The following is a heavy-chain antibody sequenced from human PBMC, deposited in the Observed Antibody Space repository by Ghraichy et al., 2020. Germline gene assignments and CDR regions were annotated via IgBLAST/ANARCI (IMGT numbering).Heavy chain of an antibody. J-gene: IGHJ5*02. CDR3: APLDYYDSSTGGWFDP. Sequence: GGSLRLSCAASGFTFSSYAMHWVRQAPGKGLEWVAVISYDGSNKYYADSVKGRFTISRDNSKNTLYLQMNSLRAEDTAVYYCAPLDYYDSSTGGWFDPWGQGTLVTVSS. CDR2: ISYDGSNK. V-gene: IGHV3-30-3*01. CDR1: GFTFSSYA. D-gene: IGHD3-22*01.